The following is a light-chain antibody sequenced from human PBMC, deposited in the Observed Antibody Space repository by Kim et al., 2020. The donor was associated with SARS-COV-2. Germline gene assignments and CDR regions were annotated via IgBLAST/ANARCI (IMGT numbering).Light chain of an antibody. Sequence: GQSYTISCTGTSSDVGSYNLVSWYQQHPGKAPRLMIYEVSNRPSGVSNRFSASKSGNTASLTISGLQAEDEADYYCCSYASSSTLVFGGGTQLTVL. J-gene: IGLJ3*02. CDR1: SSDVGSYNL. CDR2: EVS. CDR3: CSYASSSTLV. V-gene: IGLV2-23*02.